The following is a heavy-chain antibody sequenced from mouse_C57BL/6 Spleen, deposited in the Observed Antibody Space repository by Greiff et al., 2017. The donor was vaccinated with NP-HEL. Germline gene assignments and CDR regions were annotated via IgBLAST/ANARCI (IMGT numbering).Heavy chain of an antibody. V-gene: IGHV1-26*01. CDR2: INPNNGGT. D-gene: IGHD4-1*01. CDR1: GYTFTDYY. CDR3: ARGLGHYFDY. Sequence: EVQLQQSGPELVKPGASVKISCKASGYTFTDYYMNWVKQSHGKSLEWIGDINPNNGGTSYNQKFKGKATLTVDKSSSTAYMELLSLTSEDSAVYYCARGLGHYFDYWGQGTTLTVSS. J-gene: IGHJ2*01.